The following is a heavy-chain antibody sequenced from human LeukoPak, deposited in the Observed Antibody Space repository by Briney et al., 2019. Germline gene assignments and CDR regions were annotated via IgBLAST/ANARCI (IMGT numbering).Heavy chain of an antibody. Sequence: SQTLSLTCAISGDSFSSNSAAWNWIRQSPSRGLEWLGRTYYRSKWYNDYAVSVKSRITINPDTSKNQFSLQLSSVTPEDTAVYYCARLRKMATISYYYYGMDVWGQGTTVTVSS. V-gene: IGHV6-1*01. D-gene: IGHD5-24*01. J-gene: IGHJ6*02. CDR3: ARLRKMATISYYYYGMDV. CDR1: GDSFSSNSAA. CDR2: TYYRSKWYN.